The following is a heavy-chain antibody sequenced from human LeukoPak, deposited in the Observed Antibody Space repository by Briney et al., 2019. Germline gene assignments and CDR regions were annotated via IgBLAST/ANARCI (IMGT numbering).Heavy chain of an antibody. Sequence: GGSLRLSCAASGFTFSRYSMNWVRQAPGKGLEWVSSITSSSSYIYYADSVKGRFTISRDNAKDSLYLQMNSLRAEDTAVYYCAISDMAAAGIDYWGQGTLVTVSS. J-gene: IGHJ4*02. V-gene: IGHV3-21*01. D-gene: IGHD6-13*01. CDR2: ITSSSSYI. CDR1: GFTFSRYS. CDR3: AISDMAAAGIDY.